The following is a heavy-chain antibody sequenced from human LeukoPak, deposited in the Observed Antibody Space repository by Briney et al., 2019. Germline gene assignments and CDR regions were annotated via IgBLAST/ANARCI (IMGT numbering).Heavy chain of an antibody. V-gene: IGHV1-24*01. D-gene: IGHD3-22*01. CDR1: GYTFTELS. Sequence: ASVKVSCKASGYTFTELSMHWVRQAPGKGLEWMGGFDPEDGETIYAQKFQGRVTMTEDTSTDTAYMELSSLRSEDTAVYYCATATLNYYDSTDAFDIWGQGTMVTVSS. J-gene: IGHJ3*02. CDR3: ATATLNYYDSTDAFDI. CDR2: FDPEDGET.